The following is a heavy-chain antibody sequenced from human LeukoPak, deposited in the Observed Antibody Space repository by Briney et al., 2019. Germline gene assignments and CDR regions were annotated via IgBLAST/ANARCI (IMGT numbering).Heavy chain of an antibody. CDR3: ARDSSGWYFDY. V-gene: IGHV3-30*03. D-gene: IGHD6-19*01. Sequence: GGSLRLSCAASGFTFSSYGMHWVRQAPGKGLEWVAVISYDGSNKYYADSVKGRFTISRDNSKNTLYLQMNSLRAEDRAVYYCARDSSGWYFDYWGQGTLVTVSS. CDR2: ISYDGSNK. CDR1: GFTFSSYG. J-gene: IGHJ4*02.